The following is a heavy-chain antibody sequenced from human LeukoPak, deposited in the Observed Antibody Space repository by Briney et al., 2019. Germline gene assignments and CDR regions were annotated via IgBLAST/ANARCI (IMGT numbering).Heavy chain of an antibody. Sequence: GGSLRLSCAASGFTFINYAMTWVCQAPGKGLEWVSAISGSGDSTFNADSVKGRFTISRDNSKNTLYLQMNSLRAEDTALYYCSTSTVAKYDYWGREPWSPSPQ. CDR2: ISGSGDST. V-gene: IGHV3-23*01. J-gene: IGHJ4*02. CDR3: STSTVAKYDY. CDR1: GFTFINYA. D-gene: IGHD4-11*01.